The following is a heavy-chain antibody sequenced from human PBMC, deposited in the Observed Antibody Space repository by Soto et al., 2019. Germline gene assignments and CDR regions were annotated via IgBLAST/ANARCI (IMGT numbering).Heavy chain of an antibody. J-gene: IGHJ4*02. Sequence: ASVKVSCKVSGYTLTELSMHSVRQAPGKGLEWMGGFDPEDGETIYAQKFQGRVTMTEDTSTDTAYMELSSLRSEDTAVYYCATGVLRDYGDSWLGFAYWGQGTLVTVSS. CDR3: ATGVLRDYGDSWLGFAY. D-gene: IGHD4-17*01. V-gene: IGHV1-24*01. CDR1: GYTLTELS. CDR2: FDPEDGET.